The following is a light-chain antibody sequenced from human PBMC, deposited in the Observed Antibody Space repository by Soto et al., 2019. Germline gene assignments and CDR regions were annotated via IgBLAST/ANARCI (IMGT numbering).Light chain of an antibody. J-gene: IGLJ1*01. CDR2: HNY. V-gene: IGLV1-47*01. Sequence: QSALTQPPSASGTPGQRVTISCSGSSSNIGRDFVYWYQQLPGTAPKLLIYHNYQRPSGVPDRFSGSKSGTSGSLAISDLRSEDEGDYYCSAWDDSLSVYVFGAGTKVTVL. CDR1: SSNIGRDF. CDR3: SAWDDSLSVYV.